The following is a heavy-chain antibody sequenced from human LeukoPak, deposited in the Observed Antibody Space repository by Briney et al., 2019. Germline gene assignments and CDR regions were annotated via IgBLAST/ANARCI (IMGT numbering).Heavy chain of an antibody. V-gene: IGHV3-33*01. CDR3: AREAIRGVIIRHNWFDP. D-gene: IGHD3-10*01. CDR2: IWYDGSNT. J-gene: IGHJ5*02. CDR1: GFNFSSYG. Sequence: GGSLRLSCAASGFNFSSYGMHWVRQAPGKGLEWVAVIWYDGSNTYYADSVKGRFTISRDNFKNTLYLQMNSLRADDTAVYYCAREAIRGVIIRHNWFDPWGQGSLVTVSS.